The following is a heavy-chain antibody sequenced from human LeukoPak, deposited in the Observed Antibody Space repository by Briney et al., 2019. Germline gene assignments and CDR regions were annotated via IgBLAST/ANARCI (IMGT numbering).Heavy chain of an antibody. J-gene: IGHJ3*02. V-gene: IGHV3-21*01. CDR2: ISSSSSYI. CDR3: ARGHLRLQLDTSAFGI. CDR1: GFTFSSYS. D-gene: IGHD1-1*01. Sequence: GGSLRLSCAASGFTFSSYSMNWVRQAPGKGLEWVSSISSSSSYIYYADSVKGRFTISRGNAKNSLYLQMNSLRAEDTAVYYCARGHLRLQLDTSAFGIWGQGTMVTVSS.